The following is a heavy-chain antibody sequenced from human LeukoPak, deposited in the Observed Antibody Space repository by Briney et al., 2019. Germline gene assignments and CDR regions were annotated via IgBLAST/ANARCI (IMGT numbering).Heavy chain of an antibody. CDR3: ARSLGYFDY. J-gene: IGHJ4*02. D-gene: IGHD3-16*01. Sequence: SETLSLTCAVYGGSFSGYYWSWIRQPPGKGLEWIGEINHSGSTNYNPSLKSRVTISVDTSKNQFSLKLSSVTAADTAVYYCARSLGYFDYWGQGTLVTVSS. V-gene: IGHV4-34*01. CDR2: INHSGST. CDR1: GGSFSGYY.